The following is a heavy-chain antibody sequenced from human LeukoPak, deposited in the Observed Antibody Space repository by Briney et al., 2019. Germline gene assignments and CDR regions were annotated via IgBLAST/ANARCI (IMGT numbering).Heavy chain of an antibody. CDR1: GGSISSGGYY. Sequence: SQSLSLTCTVSGGSISSGGYYWSWIRQHPGKGLEWIGYIYYSGSTYYNPSLKSRVTISVDTSKNQFSLKLSSVTAADTAVYYCARDRGYCTNGVCPSDYWGQGTLVTVSS. CDR2: IYYSGST. CDR3: ARDRGYCTNGVCPSDY. D-gene: IGHD2-8*01. J-gene: IGHJ4*02. V-gene: IGHV4-31*03.